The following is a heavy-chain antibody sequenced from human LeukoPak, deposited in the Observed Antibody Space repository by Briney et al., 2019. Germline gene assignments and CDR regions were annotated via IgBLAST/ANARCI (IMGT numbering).Heavy chain of an antibody. CDR1: GGSISPYY. J-gene: IGHJ4*02. CDR2: IYYSGST. CDR3: ARARTWDYYGSGSYYILDY. D-gene: IGHD3-10*01. Sequence: SETLSLTCTISGGSISPYYGSWIRQPPGKGLEWIGYIYYSGSTNYNPSLKSRVTISVDTSKNQFSLKLSSVTAADTAVYYCARARTWDYYGSGSYYILDYWGQGTLVTVSS. V-gene: IGHV4-59*01.